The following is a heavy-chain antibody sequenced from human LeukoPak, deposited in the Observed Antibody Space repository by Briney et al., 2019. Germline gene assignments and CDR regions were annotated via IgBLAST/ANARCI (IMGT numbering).Heavy chain of an antibody. D-gene: IGHD4-11*01. CDR2: ISGIGGSR. V-gene: IGHV3-23*01. CDR3: AKTTGPATTVTSSGYMDV. Sequence: GGSLRLSCAASGFTFNRYAMSWVRQAPGKGLEWVSGISGIGGSRYYGGSVKGRFTISRDNSKNTLYLQVNNPGAEDSAVYYCAKTTGPATTVTSSGYMDVWGKGTTVTVSS. J-gene: IGHJ6*03. CDR1: GFTFNRYA.